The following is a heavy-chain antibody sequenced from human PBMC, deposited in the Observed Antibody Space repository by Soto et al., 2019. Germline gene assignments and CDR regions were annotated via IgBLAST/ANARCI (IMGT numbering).Heavy chain of an antibody. CDR1: VFTFSSYS. CDR2: ISSSGSYI. V-gene: IGHV3-21*01. D-gene: IGHD1-1*01. Sequence: GGSLRLSCAASVFTFSSYSMNWLRQAPGKGLEWVSSISSSGSYIYYADSVKGRFTISRDNAKNSLYLQMNSLRAEDTAVYYCARDLRWNNYFDYWGQGTLVTVSS. J-gene: IGHJ4*02. CDR3: ARDLRWNNYFDY.